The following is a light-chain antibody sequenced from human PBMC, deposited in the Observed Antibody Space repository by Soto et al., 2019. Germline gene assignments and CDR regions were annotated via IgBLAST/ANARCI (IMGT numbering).Light chain of an antibody. J-gene: IGKJ1*01. CDR3: QQYGSSSWT. V-gene: IGKV3-20*01. CDR1: QSVSSSY. Sequence: EIVCTQSPSTLSLSPGGRATLSCRASQSVSSSYLAWYQQKPCQPPRRVIYATASRATGIPARFSGSGSGTHSTLTITRLEPEDFAVYSCQQYGSSSWTFGQGTKVDIK. CDR2: ATA.